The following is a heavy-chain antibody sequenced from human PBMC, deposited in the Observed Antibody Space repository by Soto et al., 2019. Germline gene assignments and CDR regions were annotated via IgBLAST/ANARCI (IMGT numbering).Heavy chain of an antibody. Sequence: GESLKISCQASGYTFSTYWISWVRQMPGKDLEWMGTIDPSDSHANYSYSFQGHVSMSVDKSIGTAYLKLSSVTAADTAVYYCAREYYDHWKGWFDPWGQGTLVTVSS. CDR1: GYTFSTYW. CDR2: IDPSDSHA. V-gene: IGHV5-10-1*01. CDR3: AREYYDHWKGWFDP. D-gene: IGHD3-22*01. J-gene: IGHJ5*02.